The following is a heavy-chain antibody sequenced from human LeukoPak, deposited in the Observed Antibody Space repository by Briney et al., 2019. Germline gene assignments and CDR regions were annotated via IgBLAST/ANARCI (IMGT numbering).Heavy chain of an antibody. V-gene: IGHV1-24*01. CDR1: GYTLTELS. CDR3: ATIAPILWGYGQNWFDP. CDR2: FDPEDGET. J-gene: IGHJ5*02. D-gene: IGHD4/OR15-4a*01. Sequence: ASVKVSCKVSGYTLTELSMHWVRQAPGKGLEWMGGFDPEDGETIYAQKFQGRVTMTEDTSTDTAYMELSSLRSEDTAVYYCATIAPILWGYGQNWFDPWGQGTWSPSPQ.